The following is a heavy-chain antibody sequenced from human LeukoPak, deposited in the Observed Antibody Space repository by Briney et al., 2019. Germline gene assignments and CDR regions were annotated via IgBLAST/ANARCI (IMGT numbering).Heavy chain of an antibody. Sequence: SETLSLTCTVSGGSISSYYWSWIRQPAGKGLEWIGRIYTSGSTNYNPSLKSRVTISVDTSKNQFSLKLSSVTAADTAVYYCARDRAGLYYYYYMDVWGKGTTVTVSS. CDR2: IYTSGST. CDR1: GGSISSYY. J-gene: IGHJ6*03. CDR3: ARDRAGLYYYYYMDV. V-gene: IGHV4-4*07. D-gene: IGHD6-13*01.